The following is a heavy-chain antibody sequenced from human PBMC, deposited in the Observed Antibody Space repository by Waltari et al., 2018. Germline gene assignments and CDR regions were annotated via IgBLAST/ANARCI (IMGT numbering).Heavy chain of an antibody. CDR1: GGSISSGDYY. CDR2: IYYSGST. V-gene: IGHV4-30-4*08. D-gene: IGHD2-2*01. Sequence: QVQLQESGPGLVKPSQTLSLTCTVSGGSISSGDYYWSWIRQPPGQGLEWIGYIYYSGSTYYNPSLKSRVTISVDTSKNQFSLKLSSVTAADTAVYYCARAGIVVVPAAISGHWFDPWGQGTLVTVSS. CDR3: ARAGIVVVPAAISGHWFDP. J-gene: IGHJ5*02.